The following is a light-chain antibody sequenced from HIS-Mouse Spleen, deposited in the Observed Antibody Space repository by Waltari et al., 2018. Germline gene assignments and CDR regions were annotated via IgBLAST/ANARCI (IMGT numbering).Light chain of an antibody. V-gene: IGLV1-44*01. Sequence: QSVLTQPPSASGTPGQRVTISCSGSSSNIGSNTVNWYQQLPGTAPKPLIYSNNQRPSGVPARFSGSKSGTSASLAISGLQSEDEADYYCAAWDDSLNGPVFGGGTQLTVL. CDR2: SNN. J-gene: IGLJ7*01. CDR1: SSNIGSNT. CDR3: AAWDDSLNGPV.